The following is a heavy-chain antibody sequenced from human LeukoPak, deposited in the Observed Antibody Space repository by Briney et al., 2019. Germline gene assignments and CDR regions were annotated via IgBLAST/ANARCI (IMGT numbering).Heavy chain of an antibody. Sequence: GGSLRLSCAASGFTFSNYAMSWVRQAPGKGLEWVSAISGSGGSTHYADPVKGRFTISRDNSKNTLYLQMNSLRVEDTAVYYCAKVVVVIPEDYWGQGTLVTVSS. CDR3: AKVVVVIPEDY. D-gene: IGHD3-22*01. CDR2: ISGSGGST. J-gene: IGHJ4*02. CDR1: GFTFSNYA. V-gene: IGHV3-23*01.